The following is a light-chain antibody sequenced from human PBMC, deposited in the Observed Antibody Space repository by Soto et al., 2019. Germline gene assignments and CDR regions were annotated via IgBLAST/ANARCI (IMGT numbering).Light chain of an antibody. CDR3: SSYTSSITYV. J-gene: IGLJ1*01. V-gene: IGLV2-14*01. CDR1: SSDVGGYHY. Sequence: QSVLTQPASVSGCPGQSITISCTGTSSDVGGYHYVSWYQQYPGKAPKVMIYDVSNRPSGVSNRFSGSKSGTTASLTISGLQAEDEADYYCSSYTSSITYVFGTGTKVTVL. CDR2: DVS.